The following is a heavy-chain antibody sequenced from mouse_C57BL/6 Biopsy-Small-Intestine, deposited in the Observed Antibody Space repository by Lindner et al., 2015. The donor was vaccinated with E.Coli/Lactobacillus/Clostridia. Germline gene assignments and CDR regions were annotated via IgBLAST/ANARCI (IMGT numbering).Heavy chain of an antibody. J-gene: IGHJ3*01. D-gene: IGHD1-1*01. CDR2: INPYNGGT. CDR1: GYTFTDYY. CDR3: ARSRDYYGSSYGA. Sequence: VQLQESGPVLVKPGASVKMSCKAPGYTFTDYYMNWVKQSHGKSLEWIGVINPYNGGTSYNQKFKGKATLTVDKSSSTAYMELNSLTSEDSAVYYCARSRDYYGSSYGAWGQGTLVTVSA. V-gene: IGHV1-19*01.